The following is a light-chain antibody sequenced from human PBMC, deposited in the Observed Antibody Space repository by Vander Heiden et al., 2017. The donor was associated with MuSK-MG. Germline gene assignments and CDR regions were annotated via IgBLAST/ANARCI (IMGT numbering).Light chain of an antibody. CDR3: QKYNSAQAWT. CDR2: AAS. V-gene: IGKV1-27*01. Sequence: DIQMTQSPSSLSASVGDRVTITCRASQGISNYLAWYQQKPGKVPKLLIYAASTLQSRVPSRFSGSGSGTEYTPTISSLQPEDVATYYCQKYNSAQAWTFGQGTKVEIK. CDR1: QGISNY. J-gene: IGKJ1*01.